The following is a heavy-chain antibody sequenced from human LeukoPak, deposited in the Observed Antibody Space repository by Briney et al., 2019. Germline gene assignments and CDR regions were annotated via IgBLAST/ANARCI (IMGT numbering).Heavy chain of an antibody. V-gene: IGHV4-61*02. CDR1: GGPISSATHY. CDR3: ASSKHMAALGLEY. J-gene: IGHJ4*02. CDR2: IYTAGST. Sequence: KSSETLSLTCTVSGGPISSATHYWSWIRQPAGKGLGWIGRIYTAGSTDYNPSLRSRVTISVDTSKNQFSLNLTSVTAADTAVYYCASSKHMAALGLEYWGQGTLVTVSS. D-gene: IGHD5-24*01.